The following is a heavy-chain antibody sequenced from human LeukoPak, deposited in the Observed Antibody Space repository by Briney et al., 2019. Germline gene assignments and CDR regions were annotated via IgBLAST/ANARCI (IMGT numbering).Heavy chain of an antibody. Sequence: ASVKVSCKTSGYAFTGFYIHWVRQAPGQGLEWMGRMKPKNGGANYSQRFQGRVTMTRDTSMNTAYMELSGLESDDTAIYYCARGGCDTSPYNWFDPWGQGTLVTVSS. D-gene: IGHD2-2*01. CDR1: GYAFTGFY. V-gene: IGHV1-2*06. CDR2: MKPKNGGA. J-gene: IGHJ5*02. CDR3: ARGGCDTSPYNWFDP.